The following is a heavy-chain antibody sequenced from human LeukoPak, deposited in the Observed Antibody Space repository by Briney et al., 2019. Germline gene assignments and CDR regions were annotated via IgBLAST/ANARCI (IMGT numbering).Heavy chain of an antibody. CDR1: GGSISSYY. V-gene: IGHV4-59*01. CDR2: IYYSGST. Sequence: SETLSLTCTVSGGSISSYYWSWIRQPPGKGLEWIGYIYYSGSTNYNPSLKSRVTISVDTSKNQFSLKLSSVTAADTAVYYCARYSGSYYFDYWGQGTLVTVSS. CDR3: ARYSGSYYFDY. J-gene: IGHJ4*02. D-gene: IGHD1-26*01.